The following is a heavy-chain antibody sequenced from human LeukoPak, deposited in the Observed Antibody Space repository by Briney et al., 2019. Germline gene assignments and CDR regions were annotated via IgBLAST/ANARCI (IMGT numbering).Heavy chain of an antibody. D-gene: IGHD5-18*01. CDR2: ISSNGGST. CDR1: GFTFSSYA. V-gene: IGHV3-64D*06. Sequence: PGGSLRLSCSASGFTFSSYAMHWVRQAPGKGLEYVSAISSNGGSTYYADSVKGRFTISRDNSKNTLYLQMSSLRAEDTAVYYCVKEGYSYGYVIWPFFDYWGQGTLVTVCS. CDR3: VKEGYSYGYVIWPFFDY. J-gene: IGHJ4*02.